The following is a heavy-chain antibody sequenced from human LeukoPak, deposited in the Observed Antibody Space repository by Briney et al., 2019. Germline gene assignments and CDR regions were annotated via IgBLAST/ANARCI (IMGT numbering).Heavy chain of an antibody. D-gene: IGHD4-17*01. V-gene: IGHV1-2*02. CDR3: ARRGNYGDYFDY. CDR2: INPNSGGT. Sequence: ASVTVSFTASGYTFTGYYMHWVRHAPGQGLEWMLWINPNSGGTNYAQKFQGRVTMTRDTSISTAYMELSRLRSDDTAVYYCARRGNYGDYFDYWGQGTLVTVSS. J-gene: IGHJ4*02. CDR1: GYTFTGYY.